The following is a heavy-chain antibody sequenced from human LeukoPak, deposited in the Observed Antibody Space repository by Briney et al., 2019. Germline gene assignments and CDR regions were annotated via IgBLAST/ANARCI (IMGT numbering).Heavy chain of an antibody. D-gene: IGHD4-11*01. CDR1: GFTFGSYA. CDR3: AKNVFSENYSNYVFDY. V-gene: IGHV3-23*01. Sequence: PGGSLRLSCAASGFTFGSYAMSWVRQAPGKGLEWVSAISGSGGSTYYADSVKGRFTISRDNSKNTLYLQMNSLRAEDTAVYYCAKNVFSENYSNYVFDYWGQGTLVTVSS. J-gene: IGHJ4*02. CDR2: ISGSGGST.